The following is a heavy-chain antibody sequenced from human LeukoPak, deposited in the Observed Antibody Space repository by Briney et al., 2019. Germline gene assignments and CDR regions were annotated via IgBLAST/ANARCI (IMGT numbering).Heavy chain of an antibody. CDR1: GGTFSSYA. J-gene: IGHJ5*02. D-gene: IGHD4/OR15-4a*01. Sequence: ASXXVSCKASGGTFSSYAISWVRQAPGQGLEWMGRIIPIFGTANYAQKFQGRVTITTDESTSTAYMELSSLRSEDTAVYYCARDRANLHWFDPWGQGTLVTVSS. V-gene: IGHV1-69*05. CDR3: ARDRANLHWFDP. CDR2: IIPIFGTA.